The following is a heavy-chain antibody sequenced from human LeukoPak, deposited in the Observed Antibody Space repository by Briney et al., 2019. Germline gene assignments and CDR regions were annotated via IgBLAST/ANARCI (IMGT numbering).Heavy chain of an antibody. D-gene: IGHD6-19*01. CDR3: ARGKVVAGTPGQNSWDN. Sequence: SETLSLTCTVSGGSISTYYWNWIRQPAGKGLEWIGRIYTSGSTNYNPSLKSRVTVSVDTSKNQFSLKLTSVTAADTAVHYCARGKVVAGTPGQNSWDNWGQGILVTVSS. CDR2: IYTSGST. J-gene: IGHJ4*02. V-gene: IGHV4-4*07. CDR1: GGSISTYY.